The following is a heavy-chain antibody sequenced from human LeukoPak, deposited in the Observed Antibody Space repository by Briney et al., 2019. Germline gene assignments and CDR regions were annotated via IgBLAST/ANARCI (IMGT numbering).Heavy chain of an antibody. J-gene: IGHJ4*02. CDR2: ISYDGSNK. V-gene: IGHV3-30-3*01. CDR1: GFTFSSYD. CDR3: ARDYDFWSGVPGY. D-gene: IGHD3-3*01. Sequence: GGSLRLSCAASGFTFSSYDMHWVRQAPGKGLEWVAVISYDGSNKYYADSVKGRFTISRDNSKNTLYLQMNSLRAEDTAVYYCARDYDFWSGVPGYWGQGTLVTVSS.